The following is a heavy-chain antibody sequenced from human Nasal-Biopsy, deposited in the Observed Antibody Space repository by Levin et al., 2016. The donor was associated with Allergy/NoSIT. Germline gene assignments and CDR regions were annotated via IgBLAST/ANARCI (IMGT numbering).Heavy chain of an antibody. CDR3: ASRLRFLEWSTIDY. CDR2: IASDAYTTT. D-gene: IGHD3-3*01. CDR1: GFTFSDYH. J-gene: IGHJ4*02. Sequence: GESLKISCTASGFTFSDYHMIWIRQAPGKGLEWISYIASDAYTTTYYADSVKGRFTISRDNGKSSLYLQMGSLRVEDTAVYYCASRLRFLEWSTIDYWGQGSLVTVSS. V-gene: IGHV3-11*01.